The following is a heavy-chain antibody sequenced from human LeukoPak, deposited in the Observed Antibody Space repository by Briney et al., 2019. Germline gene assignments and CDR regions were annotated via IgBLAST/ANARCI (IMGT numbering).Heavy chain of an antibody. CDR2: MNPNNGNT. V-gene: IGHV1-8*01. CDR1: GYTFISYD. J-gene: IGHJ1*01. CDR3: SRGGPVAGTHKYFQH. D-gene: IGHD6-19*01. Sequence: ASVKVSCKASGYTFISYDINWVRQATGQGPEWMGWMNPNNGNTDYAQKFQGRVTLTRNTSISTAYMEVSSLRSEDTAVYYCSRGGPVAGTHKYFQHWGQGTLVTVSS.